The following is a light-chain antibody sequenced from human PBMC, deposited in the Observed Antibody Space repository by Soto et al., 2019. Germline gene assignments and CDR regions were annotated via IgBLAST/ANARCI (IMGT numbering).Light chain of an antibody. CDR1: QCVRSN. Sequence: SPGESATLSCRPSQCVRSNLAWYQQKPGQAPRLLMYGASTRATGIPARFSGSGSGTDFTLNIISLEPEDFAVYYCQQRSNWPPVITFGQGTRLEIK. J-gene: IGKJ5*01. V-gene: IGKV3D-11*03. CDR3: QQRSNWPPVIT. CDR2: GAS.